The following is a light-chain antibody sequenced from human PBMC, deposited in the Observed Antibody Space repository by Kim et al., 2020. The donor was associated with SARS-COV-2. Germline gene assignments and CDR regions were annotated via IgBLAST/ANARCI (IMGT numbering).Light chain of an antibody. Sequence: ELTQPPSASGTPGQRVTISCSGSSSNIGSNTVNWYQQLPGTAPKLLIYSNNQRPSGVPDRFSGSKSGTSASLAISGLQSEDEADYYCAAWDDSLGVVFGGGTQLTVL. CDR2: SNN. J-gene: IGLJ2*01. CDR3: AAWDDSLGVV. CDR1: SSNIGSNT. V-gene: IGLV1-44*01.